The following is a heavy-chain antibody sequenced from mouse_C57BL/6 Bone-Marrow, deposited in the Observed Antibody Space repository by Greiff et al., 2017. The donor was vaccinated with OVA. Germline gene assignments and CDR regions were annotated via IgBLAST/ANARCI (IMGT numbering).Heavy chain of an antibody. CDR1: GYSITSGYY. CDR3: AIGYDHSFAY. CDR2: ISYDGSN. Sequence: EVKVEESGPGLVKPSQSLSLTCSVTGYSITSGYYWNWIRQFPGNKLEWMGYISYDGSNNYNPSLKNRISITRDTSKNQFFLKLNSVTTEDTATYYCAIGYDHSFAYWGQGTLVTVSA. V-gene: IGHV3-6*01. D-gene: IGHD2-3*01. J-gene: IGHJ3*01.